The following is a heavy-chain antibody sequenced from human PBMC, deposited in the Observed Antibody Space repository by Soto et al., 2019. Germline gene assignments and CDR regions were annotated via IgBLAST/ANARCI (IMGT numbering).Heavy chain of an antibody. CDR3: VRTIALAGPDAFDM. J-gene: IGHJ3*02. CDR2: ILSDGSKQ. V-gene: IGHV3-30-3*01. CDR1: RFTFSYYS. D-gene: IGHD6-19*01. Sequence: AGGSLRLSCAAPRFTFSYYSMHRNRQAPGKGLEWMAVILSDGSKQYYAESVKGRFTISRDNSKSTLYLQMNSLRVEDTAVYYCVRTIALAGPDAFDMWGQGTMVTVS.